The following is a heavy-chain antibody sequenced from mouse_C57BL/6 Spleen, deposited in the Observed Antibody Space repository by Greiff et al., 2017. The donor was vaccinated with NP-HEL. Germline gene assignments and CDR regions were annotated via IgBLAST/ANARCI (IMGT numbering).Heavy chain of an antibody. V-gene: IGHV1-64*01. CDR3: ARRGDGYHWYFDV. CDR1: GYTFTSYW. CDR2: IHPNSGST. J-gene: IGHJ1*03. Sequence: VKLQQPGAELVKPGASVKLSCKASGYTFTSYWMHWVKQRPGQGLEWIGMIHPNSGSTNYNEKFKSKATLTVDKSSSTAYMQLSSLTSEDSAVYYCARRGDGYHWYFDVWGTGTTVTVSS. D-gene: IGHD2-3*01.